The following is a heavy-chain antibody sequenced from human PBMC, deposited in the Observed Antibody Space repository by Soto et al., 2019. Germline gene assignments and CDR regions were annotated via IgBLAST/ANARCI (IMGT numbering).Heavy chain of an antibody. D-gene: IGHD3-22*01. Sequence: QVQVVQSGAEVKKPGSSVKVSCKASGGSFSNYGISWVRQAPGQGLQWMGGIIPVFGTQHYAQKYQDRVTITADESTSTVYMEVSSLTSEDSAVYYCARGDATKIIVTTYYGLDVWGQGAKVTVSS. V-gene: IGHV1-69*12. CDR2: IIPVFGTQ. CDR1: GGSFSNYG. CDR3: ARGDATKIIVTTYYGLDV. J-gene: IGHJ6*02.